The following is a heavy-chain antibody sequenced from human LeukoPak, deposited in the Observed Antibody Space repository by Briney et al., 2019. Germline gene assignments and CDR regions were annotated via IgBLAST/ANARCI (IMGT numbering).Heavy chain of an antibody. D-gene: IGHD3-22*01. CDR2: INPNSDYT. CDR3: AKEVHYYDSSDYFPLGY. J-gene: IGHJ4*02. V-gene: IGHV1-2*02. Sequence: ASVKVSCKASGYTFTDYYIHWVRQAPGQGLEWMGWINPNSDYTFYAQKFQGRVTMTRDTSISTAYMELSRLTSDDTAVYYCAKEVHYYDSSDYFPLGYWGQGTLITVSS. CDR1: GYTFTDYY.